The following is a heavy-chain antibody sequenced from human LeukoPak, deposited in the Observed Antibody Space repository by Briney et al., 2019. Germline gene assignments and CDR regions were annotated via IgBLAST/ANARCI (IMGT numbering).Heavy chain of an antibody. V-gene: IGHV4-39*01. CDR3: ARRPPLYSYGPGIDWFDP. CDR1: GGSISSSSYY. J-gene: IGHJ5*02. D-gene: IGHD5-18*01. Sequence: SETLSLTSTVSGGSISSSSYYWGWIRQPPGKGLEWIGSIYYSGSTYYNPSLKSRVTISVDTSKNQFSLKLSSVTAADTAVYYCARRPPLYSYGPGIDWFDPWGQGTLVTVSS. CDR2: IYYSGST.